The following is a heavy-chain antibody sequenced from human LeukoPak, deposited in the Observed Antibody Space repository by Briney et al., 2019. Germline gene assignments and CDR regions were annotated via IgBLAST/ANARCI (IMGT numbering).Heavy chain of an antibody. J-gene: IGHJ4*02. CDR3: ARQTGSGLFILP. D-gene: IGHD3/OR15-3a*01. Sequence: SETLSLTCTVSGVSISSSNSYWGWIRQPPGKGLEWIGSIHYSGNTYYNASLKSQVSISIVTSKNQFSLRLTSVTAADTAVYYCARQTGSGLFILPGGQGTLVTVSS. V-gene: IGHV4-39*01. CDR2: IHYSGNT. CDR1: GVSISSSNSY.